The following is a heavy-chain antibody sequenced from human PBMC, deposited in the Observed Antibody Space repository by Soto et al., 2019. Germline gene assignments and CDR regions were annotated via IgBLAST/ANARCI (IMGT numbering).Heavy chain of an antibody. J-gene: IGHJ4*02. V-gene: IGHV1-18*01. CDR3: APRSPAFDY. Sequence: QVQLVQSGPEVKKPGASVKVSCKTSGYTFTSYGISWVRQAPGQGLEWMGWLSTSKGNTNYAQKFRGRVTMTKDTSTSTAYMELRSLRSDDTAVYYCAPRSPAFDYWGQGTMVTVSS. CDR1: GYTFTSYG. CDR2: LSTSKGNT.